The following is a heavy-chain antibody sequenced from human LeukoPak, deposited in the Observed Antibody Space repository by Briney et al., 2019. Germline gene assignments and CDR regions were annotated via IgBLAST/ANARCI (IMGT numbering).Heavy chain of an antibody. CDR3: ARLGLEVGGPNWFDP. V-gene: IGHV3-7*01. D-gene: IGHD1-1*01. J-gene: IGHJ5*02. Sequence: GSLRLSCAASGFTFSSHWMGWVRQAPGKGLEWVAHIKRDGSQKYYLDSVKGRFTISRDNAKNSLYLQMNSLRVEDTAVYYCARLGLEVGGPNWFDPWGQGTPVTVSS. CDR1: GFTFSSHW. CDR2: IKRDGSQK.